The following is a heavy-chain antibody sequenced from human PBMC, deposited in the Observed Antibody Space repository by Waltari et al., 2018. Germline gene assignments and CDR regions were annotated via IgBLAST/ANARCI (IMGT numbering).Heavy chain of an antibody. CDR2: IIPFYRTS. V-gene: IGHV1-69*01. CDR1: GDTFTKYA. D-gene: IGHD3-10*01. J-gene: IGHJ4*02. Sequence: QVHLVQSGAEVKKPGSSVKVSCKASGDTFTKYAISWVRQAPGLGLEWVAGIIPFYRTSNHAEKFQCRVTLSADETTKTVYLELSSLRSEDTAVYFCATGAAGFSYGPTKYWGPGTLVTVSS. CDR3: ATGAAGFSYGPTKY.